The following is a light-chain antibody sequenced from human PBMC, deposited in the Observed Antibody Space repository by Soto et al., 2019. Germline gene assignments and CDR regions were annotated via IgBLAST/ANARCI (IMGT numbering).Light chain of an antibody. Sequence: IHMTQSPSSLASSVGDRVTITCRASQDISSWLAWYQQIPGKAPKIMIYAASSLQGGVPSRFSGSGSGTEFTLTISSLQPEDFATYYCQQASSFPPTFGQGTRLEI. CDR3: QQASSFPPT. CDR2: AAS. CDR1: QDISSW. V-gene: IGKV1-12*01. J-gene: IGKJ5*01.